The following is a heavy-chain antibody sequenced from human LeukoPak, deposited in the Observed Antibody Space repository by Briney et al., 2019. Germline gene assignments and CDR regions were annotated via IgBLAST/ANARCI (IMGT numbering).Heavy chain of an antibody. CDR2: IYNSGTT. CDR1: GGSITSAGYY. V-gene: IGHV4-31*03. D-gene: IGHD7-27*01. J-gene: IGHJ4*02. Sequence: SETLSLTCTVSGGSITSAGYYWSWIRQPPGKGLEWVGYIYNSGTTYYNPSLKSRVTVSEDTSKNQFSLKLSSVTAADTAMYFCARLTGTSYLDYWGQGTLVTVSS. CDR3: ARLTGTSYLDY.